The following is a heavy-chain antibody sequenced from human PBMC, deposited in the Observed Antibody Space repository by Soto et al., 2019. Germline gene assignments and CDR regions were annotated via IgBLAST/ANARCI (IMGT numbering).Heavy chain of an antibody. CDR3: ARMYTSGWYVWFDP. D-gene: IGHD6-19*01. J-gene: IGHJ5*02. V-gene: IGHV4-39*01. CDR2: IYYSGST. CDR1: GGSISSSSYY. Sequence: QLQLQESGPGLVKPSETLSLICTVSGGSISSSSYYWGWIRQPPGKGLEWIASIYYSGSTNYNPSLKRRGTMSVDTSKNQFSLRLNSVTAADTGVYYCARMYTSGWYVWFDPWGQGTLVTVSS.